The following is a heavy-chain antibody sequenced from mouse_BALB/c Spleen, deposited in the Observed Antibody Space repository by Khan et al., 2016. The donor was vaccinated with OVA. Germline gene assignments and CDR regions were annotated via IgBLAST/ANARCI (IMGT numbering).Heavy chain of an antibody. J-gene: IGHJ2*01. CDR1: GYSITSNYA. D-gene: IGHD1-1*01. Sequence: EVQLQESGPGLVKPSQSLSLTCTVTGYSITSNYAWNWIRQFPGNKLEWMGYISYSDSTSYNPSLKSRIPITRDKSQNHFFLQLNSVTTEDTATYYCARRDYYEYYFDYWGQGTTLTVSS. CDR3: ARRDYYEYYFDY. CDR2: ISYSDST. V-gene: IGHV3-2*02.